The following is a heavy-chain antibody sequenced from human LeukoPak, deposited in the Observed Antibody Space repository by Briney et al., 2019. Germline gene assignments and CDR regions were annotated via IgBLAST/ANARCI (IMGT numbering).Heavy chain of an antibody. CDR1: GFTVSSNY. CDR3: ARRRAASWSFDS. J-gene: IGHJ4*02. V-gene: IGHV3-66*04. Sequence: GGSLRLSCAASGFTVSSNYMSWVRQAPGKGLEWVSAISGSGGSTYYADSVKGRFTISRDNSKNTLYLQMSSLRAEDTAVYYCARRRAASWSFDSWGQGTLVTVSS. D-gene: IGHD6-13*01. CDR2: ISGSGGST.